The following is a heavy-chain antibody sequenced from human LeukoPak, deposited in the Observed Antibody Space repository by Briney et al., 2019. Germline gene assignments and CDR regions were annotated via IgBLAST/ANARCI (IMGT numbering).Heavy chain of an antibody. J-gene: IGHJ4*02. Sequence: GGSLKLSCAAPGFTFSSYAMSWVGQAPGKGLDWVSAISGSGGSTYYAASVKGRFTISRDNSKNTLYLQMNSLRAEDTAVYYCAKDAVRSYGFDYWGQGTLVTVSS. CDR1: GFTFSSYA. V-gene: IGHV3-23*01. D-gene: IGHD3-10*01. CDR2: ISGSGGST. CDR3: AKDAVRSYGFDY.